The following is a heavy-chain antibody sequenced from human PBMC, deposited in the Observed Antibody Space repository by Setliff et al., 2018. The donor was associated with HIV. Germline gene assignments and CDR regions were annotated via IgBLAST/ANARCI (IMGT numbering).Heavy chain of an antibody. CDR1: GGSISSYC. CDR3: ARRIDNSGSFPDKNWFDT. CDR2: IFTSGST. J-gene: IGHJ5*02. Sequence: PSETLSLTCTVSGGSISSYCWNWIRQPPGRGLEWIGYIFTSGSTKYNPSLQSRVTMSIDTSKNQFSLKLTSVTAADTAVYYCARRIDNSGSFPDKNWFDTWGQGRLVTVSS. V-gene: IGHV4-4*09. D-gene: IGHD3-10*01.